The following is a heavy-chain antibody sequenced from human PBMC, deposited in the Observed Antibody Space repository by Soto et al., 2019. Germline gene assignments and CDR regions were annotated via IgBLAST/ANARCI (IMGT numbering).Heavy chain of an antibody. J-gene: IGHJ3*02. CDR2: ISGSSWSLI. CDR3: ARDDQYVFDI. CDR1: GFTFSTYS. Sequence: EVQLVESGGGLVQPGGSLRLSCAASGFTFSTYSMNWVRQAPGKGLEWVSYISGSSWSLISYADSVKGRFTISRDNAKHSLYLQMSSMRAEDTAVYFCARDDQYVFDIWGQGTRVTVSS. V-gene: IGHV3-48*01. D-gene: IGHD2-2*01.